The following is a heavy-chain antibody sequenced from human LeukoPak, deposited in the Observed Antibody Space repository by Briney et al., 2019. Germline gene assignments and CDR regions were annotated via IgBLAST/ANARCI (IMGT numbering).Heavy chain of an antibody. D-gene: IGHD2-21*02. CDR3: ARGEDEHIVVVTAISVSFDI. V-gene: IGHV3-21*01. CDR2: ISSSSSYI. J-gene: IGHJ3*02. Sequence: GGSLRLSCAASGFTFSSYSMNWVRQAPGKGLEWVSSISSSSSYIYYADSVKGRFTISRDNAKNSLYLQMNSLRAEDTAVYYCARGEDEHIVVVTAISVSFDIWGQGTMVTVSP. CDR1: GFTFSSYS.